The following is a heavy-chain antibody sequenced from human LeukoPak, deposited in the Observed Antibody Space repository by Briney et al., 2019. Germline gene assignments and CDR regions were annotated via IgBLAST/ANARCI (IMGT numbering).Heavy chain of an antibody. J-gene: IGHJ4*02. D-gene: IGHD3-22*01. CDR2: ISGSGDNT. CDR1: GFTFSSYA. V-gene: IGHV3-23*01. CDR3: AKVATKGNYYDSSGYSLDY. Sequence: GGSLRLSCAASGFTFSSYALSWVRQGPGKGLEWVSHISGSGDNTYYADSVKGRFTISRDNSKNTLYLQMNSLRAEDTAVFYCAKVATKGNYYDSSGYSLDYWGQGTLVSVSS.